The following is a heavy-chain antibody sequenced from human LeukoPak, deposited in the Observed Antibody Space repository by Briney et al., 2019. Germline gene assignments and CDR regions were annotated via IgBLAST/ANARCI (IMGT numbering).Heavy chain of an antibody. J-gene: IGHJ4*02. Sequence: GGSLRLSCAASGFIFSSYGMHWVRQAPGKGLEWVAVIWYDGSNKYYADSVKGRFTISRDNSKNTLYLQMNSLRAEDTAVYYCARSLWFGESFDYWGQGTLVTVSS. D-gene: IGHD3-10*01. CDR2: IWYDGSNK. CDR3: ARSLWFGESFDY. CDR1: GFIFSSYG. V-gene: IGHV3-33*01.